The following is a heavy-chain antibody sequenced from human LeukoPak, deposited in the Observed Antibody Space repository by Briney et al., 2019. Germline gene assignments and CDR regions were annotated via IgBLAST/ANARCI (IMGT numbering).Heavy chain of an antibody. CDR3: ARRRRGSPFDY. J-gene: IGHJ4*02. Sequence: SETLSLTCTVSGGSISSYYWSWIRQPPGKGLEWIGYIYYSGSTNYNPSLKSRVTISVDTSKNQFSLKLSSVTAADTAVYYCARRRRGSPFDYWGQGTLVTVSS. CDR1: GGSISSYY. V-gene: IGHV4-59*12. D-gene: IGHD3-10*01. CDR2: IYYSGST.